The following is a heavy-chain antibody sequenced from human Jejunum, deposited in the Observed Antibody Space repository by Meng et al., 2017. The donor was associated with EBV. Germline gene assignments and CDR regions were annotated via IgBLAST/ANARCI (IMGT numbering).Heavy chain of an antibody. V-gene: IGHV4-34*01. J-gene: IGHJ5*02. CDR2: INHSGST. CDR1: GGFFSGYN. Sequence: GQLSEGGAGLLKPSETLSLPFAVYGGFFSGYNWSWIRQPPGKGLEWIGEINHSGSTNYNPSLKSRVTISVDTSKNQFSLKLSSVTAADTAVYYCAREARSSGYHPGIGPWGQGTLVTVSS. D-gene: IGHD3-22*01. CDR3: AREARSSGYHPGIGP.